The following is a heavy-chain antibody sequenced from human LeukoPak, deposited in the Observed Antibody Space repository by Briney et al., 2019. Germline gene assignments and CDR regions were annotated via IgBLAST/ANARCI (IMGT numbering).Heavy chain of an antibody. J-gene: IGHJ6*02. Sequence: SQTLSLTCTVSVGSISSGGYYCSWIRQHPGKGLGWIGYIYYSGSIYYNTSLKSRVTISVDTSKNQFSLKLSSVTAADTAVYYCARMVVVVPAAIYYYYYGMDVWGQGTTVTVSS. V-gene: IGHV4-31*03. CDR1: VGSISSGGYY. CDR2: IYYSGSI. D-gene: IGHD2-2*01. CDR3: ARMVVVVPAAIYYYYYGMDV.